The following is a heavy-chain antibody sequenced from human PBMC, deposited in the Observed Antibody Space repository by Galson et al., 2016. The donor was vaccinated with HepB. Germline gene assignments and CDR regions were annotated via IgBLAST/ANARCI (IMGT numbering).Heavy chain of an antibody. CDR2: IFYGGTT. Sequence: SLRLSCAASGFTVSNYYMSWVRQAPGKGLEWVSVIFYGGTTYYADSVEGRFTLSSDDSMNTLYLQMNSLTAEDTAVYFCARTSYRECTGTRCVNFRYYYYYMDVWGKGTTVTVSS. CDR1: GFTVSNYY. D-gene: IGHD2-8*02. CDR3: ARTSYRECTGTRCVNFRYYYYYMDV. J-gene: IGHJ6*03. V-gene: IGHV3-53*01.